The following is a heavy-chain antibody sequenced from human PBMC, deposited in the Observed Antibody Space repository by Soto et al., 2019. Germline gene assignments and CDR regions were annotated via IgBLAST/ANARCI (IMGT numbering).Heavy chain of an antibody. CDR3: ARDVAVAVTYYYYGMDV. J-gene: IGHJ6*02. CDR2: IKQDGSEK. V-gene: IGHV3-7*04. CDR1: GFTFSSYW. D-gene: IGHD6-19*01. Sequence: EVQLVESGGGLVQPGGSLRLSCAASGFTFSSYWMSWVRQAPGKGLEWVANIKQDGSEKYYVDSVKGRFTISRDNAKNXXYLQMNSLRAEDTAVYYCARDVAVAVTYYYYGMDVWGQGTTVTVSS.